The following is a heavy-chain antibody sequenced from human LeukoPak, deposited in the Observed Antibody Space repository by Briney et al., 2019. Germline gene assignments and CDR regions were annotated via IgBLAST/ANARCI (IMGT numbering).Heavy chain of an antibody. D-gene: IGHD3-10*01. J-gene: IGHJ4*02. CDR3: AGYTSGRFFFDF. Sequence: SETLSLTCSVSGGSINTYYWSWLRQPPGKGLEWIGCIYYSGSTNYNPSLKSRVTMSVDTSKNQISLNLTSVDAADTAVYYCAGYTSGRFFFDFWGQGALVTVSS. CDR2: IYYSGST. CDR1: GGSINTYY. V-gene: IGHV4-59*01.